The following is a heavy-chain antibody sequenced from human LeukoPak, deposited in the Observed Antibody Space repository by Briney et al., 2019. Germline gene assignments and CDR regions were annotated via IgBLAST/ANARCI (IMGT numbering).Heavy chain of an antibody. V-gene: IGHV3-74*01. CDR1: GFTFSSYW. CDR3: ARGRYYYDTSGYYPDY. Sequence: GGSLRLSCAASGFTFSSYWMHWVRQAPGKGLVWVSRINRDGSTTSYADSVKGRFTISRDNAKNTLYLQMNSLRAEDTAVYYCARGRYYYDTSGYYPDYWGQGTLVTVSS. D-gene: IGHD3-22*01. CDR2: INRDGSTT. J-gene: IGHJ4*02.